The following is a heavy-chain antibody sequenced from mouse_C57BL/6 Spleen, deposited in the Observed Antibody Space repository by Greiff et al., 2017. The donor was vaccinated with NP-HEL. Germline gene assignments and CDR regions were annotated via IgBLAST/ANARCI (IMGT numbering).Heavy chain of an antibody. J-gene: IGHJ1*03. Sequence: QVQLQQPGAELVRPGSSVKLSCKASGYTFTSYWMDWVKQRPGQGLEWIGNIYPSDSETHYNQKFKDKATLTVDKSSSTAYMQLSSLTSEDSAGYYCARSGGDYYGSSHWYFDVWGTGTTVTVSS. CDR3: ARSGGDYYGSSHWYFDV. CDR2: IYPSDSET. D-gene: IGHD1-1*01. CDR1: GYTFTSYW. V-gene: IGHV1-61*01.